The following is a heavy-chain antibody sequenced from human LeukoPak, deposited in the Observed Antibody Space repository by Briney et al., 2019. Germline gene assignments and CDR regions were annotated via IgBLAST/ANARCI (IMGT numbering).Heavy chain of an antibody. J-gene: IGHJ4*02. V-gene: IGHV3-23*01. D-gene: IGHD6-19*01. Sequence: GGSLRLSCAASGFVFSSQDMGWVREAPGKGLEWVSAISDGGSRTYYADSVKGRFTISRDNSKNTLHLQMNSLRAEDTAVYYCAKDARRSSGWYFFDHWGQGTLVTVSS. CDR1: GFVFSSQD. CDR2: ISDGGSRT. CDR3: AKDARRSSGWYFFDH.